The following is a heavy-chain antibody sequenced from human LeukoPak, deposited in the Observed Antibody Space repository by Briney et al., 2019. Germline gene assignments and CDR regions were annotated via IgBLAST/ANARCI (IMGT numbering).Heavy chain of an antibody. Sequence: GGSLRLSCAASGFTFSSYAMSWVRQAPGKGLEWVSAISGSGGSTYYADSVKGRFTISRDNSKNTLYLQMNSLRAEDTAVYYCARVPGGPWMYYYYYYMDVWGKGTTVTVS. J-gene: IGHJ6*03. CDR1: GFTFSSYA. V-gene: IGHV3-23*01. CDR2: ISGSGGST. D-gene: IGHD5-12*01. CDR3: ARVPGGPWMYYYYYYMDV.